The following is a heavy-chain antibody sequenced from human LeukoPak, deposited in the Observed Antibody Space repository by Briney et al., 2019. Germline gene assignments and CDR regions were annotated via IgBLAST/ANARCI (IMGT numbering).Heavy chain of an antibody. CDR1: GGSFSGYY. Sequence: NASETLSLTCAVYGGSFSGYYWSWIRQPPGKGLEWIGEINHSGSTNYNPSLKSRVTISVDTSKNQFSLKLSSVTAADTAVYYCAALYYDFWSGYYTGIPYWGQGTLVTVSS. CDR3: AALYYDFWSGYYTGIPY. CDR2: INHSGST. J-gene: IGHJ4*02. V-gene: IGHV4-34*01. D-gene: IGHD3-3*01.